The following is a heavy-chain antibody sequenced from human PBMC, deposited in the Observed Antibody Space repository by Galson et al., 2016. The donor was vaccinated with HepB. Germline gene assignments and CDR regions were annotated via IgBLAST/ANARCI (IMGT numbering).Heavy chain of an antibody. D-gene: IGHD2-15*01. V-gene: IGHV2-5*01. CDR3: AHRRSGYCNTVNCLYFDY. Sequence: PALVQPTQTLTLPCTFSGFSLSTAGEAVGWTRQPPGKALEWLALIHWNDDKRYNPSLKSRLTITKDTSKNQVVLTVTNMDPVDTATYFCAHRRSGYCNTVNCLYFDYWGQGTLATVSS. CDR1: GFSLSTAGEA. CDR2: IHWNDDK. J-gene: IGHJ4*02.